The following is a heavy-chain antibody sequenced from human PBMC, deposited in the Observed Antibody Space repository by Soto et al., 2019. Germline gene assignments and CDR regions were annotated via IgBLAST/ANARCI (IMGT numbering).Heavy chain of an antibody. CDR1: GFVSHDYD. J-gene: IGHJ5*02. Sequence: QVQLAESGEGLVQPGRPLRLSCATSGFVSHDYDIHLVRQAPGKGLSLLASISYDGRNKYYADSVKGRFTISRDNSKNTLSLQINSMGAEDTAVYYCSRGIKGGLDAWGPGSLVTVSS. D-gene: IGHD2-21*01. V-gene: IGHV3-30*03. CDR3: SRGIKGGLDA. CDR2: ISYDGRNK.